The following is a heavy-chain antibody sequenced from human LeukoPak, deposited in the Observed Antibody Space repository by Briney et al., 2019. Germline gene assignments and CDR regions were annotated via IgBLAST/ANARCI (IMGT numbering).Heavy chain of an antibody. CDR2: VSGSGGST. D-gene: IGHD2-2*01. V-gene: IGHV3-23*01. Sequence: GGSLRLSCAASGFTFSSYAMTWVRQATGKGLQWVSTVSGSGGSTYYADSVKGRFTISRDNSKNTLYLQMNSLRAEDTAVYYCATYCSSSNCQALWGQGTLVTVSS. CDR1: GFTFSSYA. CDR3: ATYCSSSNCQAL. J-gene: IGHJ4*02.